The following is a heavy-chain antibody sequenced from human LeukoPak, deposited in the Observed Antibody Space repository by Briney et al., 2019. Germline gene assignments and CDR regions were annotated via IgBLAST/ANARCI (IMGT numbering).Heavy chain of an antibody. CDR3: VRDRGPLAGGQWWFDP. CDR2: ISGSGGTI. J-gene: IGHJ5*02. D-gene: IGHD2-8*01. V-gene: IGHV3-48*03. CDR1: GFTFSRYE. Sequence: PGGSLRLSCAASGFTFSRYEMNWIRQAPGQGLEWVAHISGSGGTIYYADSVKGRFTISRDNAKNLPYLQMNSLRVEDTAIYHCVRDRGPLAGGQWWFDPWGQGTLVTVSS.